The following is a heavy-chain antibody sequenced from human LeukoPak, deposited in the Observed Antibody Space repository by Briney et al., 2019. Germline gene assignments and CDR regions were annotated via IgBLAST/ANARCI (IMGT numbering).Heavy chain of an antibody. CDR2: SNPNDGDT. Sequence: GASVKVCCKASGYTFTDYYMHWVRQAPGQGVEWMGGSNPNDGDTNYAQKFQGRVTMTRDTSISTAHMEVSRLRSDDTAVYYCARANFLYCSSSTCLFDYWGQGTLVTVSS. CDR3: ARANFLYCSSSTCLFDY. J-gene: IGHJ4*02. V-gene: IGHV1-2*02. CDR1: GYTFTDYY. D-gene: IGHD2-2*01.